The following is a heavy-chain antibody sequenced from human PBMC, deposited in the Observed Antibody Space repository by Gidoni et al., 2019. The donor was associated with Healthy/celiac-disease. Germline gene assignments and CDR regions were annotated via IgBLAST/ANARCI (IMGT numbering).Heavy chain of an antibody. CDR1: RGSITSGGYY. V-gene: IGHV4-31*03. D-gene: IGHD3-22*01. CDR3: ARDLSGSSSIFDP. Sequence: QVQLQESGPGLVKPSQTLSLPCTVSRGSITSGGYYWSWIRQHPGKGLEWIGYIYYSGSTYYNPSLKSRVTISVDTSKNQFSLKLSSVTAADTAVYYCARDLSGSSSIFDPWGQGTLVTVSS. CDR2: IYYSGST. J-gene: IGHJ5*02.